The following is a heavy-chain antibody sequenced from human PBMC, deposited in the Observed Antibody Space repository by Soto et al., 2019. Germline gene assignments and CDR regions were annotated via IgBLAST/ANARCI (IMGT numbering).Heavy chain of an antibody. CDR1: GFTFINYW. V-gene: IGHV3-7*03. CDR3: ARTKANKWFDP. D-gene: IGHD1-26*01. Sequence: GGSLRLSCPASGFTFINYWMSRARQAPGKGLDWVDNIKQDGGKIYNVESVKGRFTISRDNAKNSLYLQMNSLRAEDTAVYYCARTKANKWFDPWGQGTLVTVSS. J-gene: IGHJ5*02. CDR2: IKQDGGKI.